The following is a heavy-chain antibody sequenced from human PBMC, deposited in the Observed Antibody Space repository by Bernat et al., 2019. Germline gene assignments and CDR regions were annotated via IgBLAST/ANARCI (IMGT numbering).Heavy chain of an antibody. CDR2: ISSSGSHT. CDR1: GFTFSDYY. D-gene: IGHD3-22*01. Sequence: QVQLVESGGGLVKPGGSLRLSCAASGFTFSDYYMNWIRQAPGKGLEWISYISSSGSHTNYADSVKGRFTISRDNVENSLYLQMHSLRAEDTAIYYCARGYESSGYYKTVADYWGQGTLVTVSS. CDR3: ARGYESSGYYKTVADY. J-gene: IGHJ4*02. V-gene: IGHV3-11*06.